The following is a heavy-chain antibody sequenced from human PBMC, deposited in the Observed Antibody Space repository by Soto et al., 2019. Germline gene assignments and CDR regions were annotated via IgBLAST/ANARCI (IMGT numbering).Heavy chain of an antibody. V-gene: IGHV1-18*01. D-gene: IGHD6-19*01. Sequence: ASVKVSCKASGYTFTSYGISWVRQAPGQGLEWMGWISAYNGNTNYAQKLQGRVTMTTDTSTSTAYMELRSLRSDDTAVYYCARVRSIAVAGEADYWGQRTPVTVSS. CDR3: ARVRSIAVAGEADY. CDR2: ISAYNGNT. CDR1: GYTFTSYG. J-gene: IGHJ4*02.